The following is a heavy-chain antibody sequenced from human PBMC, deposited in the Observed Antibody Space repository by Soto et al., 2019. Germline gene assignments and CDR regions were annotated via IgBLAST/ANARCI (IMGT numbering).Heavy chain of an antibody. Sequence: GGSLRLSCAASGFSFTDYVMSWVRQAPGKGLEWVSSITGSGGDTYLADSVEGRLTITRDNSKNTLFLQMDSLRAEDTALYYCAKGSASTRPYYFDSWGQETLVTVSS. J-gene: IGHJ4*02. D-gene: IGHD6-6*01. V-gene: IGHV3-23*01. CDR3: AKGSASTRPYYFDS. CDR2: ITGSGGDT. CDR1: GFSFTDYV.